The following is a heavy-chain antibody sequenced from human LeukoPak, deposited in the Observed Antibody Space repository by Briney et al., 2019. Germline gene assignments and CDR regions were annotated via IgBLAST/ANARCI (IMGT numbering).Heavy chain of an antibody. CDR1: GGSISSYY. J-gene: IGHJ3*02. D-gene: IGHD3-10*01. Sequence: LSETLSLTCTVSGGSISSYYWSWIRQPAGKGLEWIGRIHTSGSTNYNPALKSRVTMSEDTSRNQFSLKLSSVTAADTAVYYCAKSNGYGLVDIWGQGTMVTVSS. CDR3: AKSNGYGLVDI. CDR2: IHTSGST. V-gene: IGHV4-4*07.